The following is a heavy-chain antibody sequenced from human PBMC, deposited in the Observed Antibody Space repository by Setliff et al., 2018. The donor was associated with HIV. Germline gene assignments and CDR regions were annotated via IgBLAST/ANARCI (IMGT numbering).Heavy chain of an antibody. CDR3: ARGLGYCTNVDCFVVTANAFDI. D-gene: IGHD2-8*01. CDR1: GDSISSGGYY. CDR2: IYTSGST. V-gene: IGHV4-61*02. J-gene: IGHJ3*02. Sequence: SETLSLTCTVSGDSISSGGYYWSWIRQPAGMGLEWIGRIYTSGSTNYNPSLKSRVTISVDTSKKQFSLQLSSVTAADTAVYYCARGLGYCTNVDCFVVTANAFDILGHGTMVTVSS.